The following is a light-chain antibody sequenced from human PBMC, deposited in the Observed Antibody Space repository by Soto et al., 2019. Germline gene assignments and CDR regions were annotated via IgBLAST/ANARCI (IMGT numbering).Light chain of an antibody. V-gene: IGKV3-15*01. CDR3: QQYNNWPPYT. CDR2: GAS. Sequence: EIVMTQSPATLSVSPGERATLSCRASQSVSSNLAWYQQKPGQAPRLLIYGASTRATGIPARFNGSGSGTESTLTISTLQSEDFAVYYCQQYNNWPPYTFGQGTKL. J-gene: IGKJ2*01. CDR1: QSVSSN.